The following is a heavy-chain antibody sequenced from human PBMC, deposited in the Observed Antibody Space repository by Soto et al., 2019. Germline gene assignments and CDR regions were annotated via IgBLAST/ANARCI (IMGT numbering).Heavy chain of an antibody. J-gene: IGHJ4*02. Sequence: GGSLGLSCAASGFSFSSYGMHWVRQAPGKGLEWVAVISFDGSNKYYADSVKGRFTISRDNSKNTLYLQMNSLRAEDTAVYSCAKGQDAGTYTPFDYWGQGTLVTVSS. CDR2: ISFDGSNK. V-gene: IGHV3-30*18. D-gene: IGHD3-10*01. CDR1: GFSFSSYG. CDR3: AKGQDAGTYTPFDY.